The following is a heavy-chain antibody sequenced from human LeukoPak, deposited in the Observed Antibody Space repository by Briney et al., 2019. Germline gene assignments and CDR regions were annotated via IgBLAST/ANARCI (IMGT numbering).Heavy chain of an antibody. CDR2: TYPGGSDT. J-gene: IGHJ3*02. Sequence: GESLKISCEGSGYSITTYWIGWVRQPPGKGLEWMGVTYPGGSDTRYSPSFQGQVTISADKSINTAYLQWSSLKASDSAMYYCARVAVAGLHDAFDIWGQGTMVTVSS. D-gene: IGHD6-19*01. V-gene: IGHV5-51*01. CDR3: ARVAVAGLHDAFDI. CDR1: GYSITTYW.